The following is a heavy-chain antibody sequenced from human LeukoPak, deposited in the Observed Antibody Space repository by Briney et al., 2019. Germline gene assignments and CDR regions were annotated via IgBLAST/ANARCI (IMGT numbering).Heavy chain of an antibody. J-gene: IGHJ5*02. D-gene: IGHD5-18*01. CDR2: ISAYNGNT. CDR1: GYTFTGYY. V-gene: IGHV1-18*04. Sequence: ASVKVSCKASGYTFTGYYMHWVRQAPGQGLEWMGWISAYNGNTNYAQKLQGRVTMTTDTSTSTAYMELRSLRSDDTAVYYCARDRQVMRYSYGSTYNWFDPWGQGTLVTVSS. CDR3: ARDRQVMRYSYGSTYNWFDP.